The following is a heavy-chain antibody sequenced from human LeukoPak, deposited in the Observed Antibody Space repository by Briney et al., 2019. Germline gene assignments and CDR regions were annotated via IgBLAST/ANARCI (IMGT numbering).Heavy chain of an antibody. J-gene: IGHJ3*02. CDR2: INPSSGGT. D-gene: IGHD3-22*01. V-gene: IGHV1-2*02. CDR1: GYTFTDYY. Sequence: GASVKVSCKASGYTFTDYYMHWVRQAPGQGLEWMGWINPSSGGTNYAQKFQDRVTVTRDTSISTAYMDLSRLRSDDTAVYYCARAGVWDYSDSSGYHNAAFDIWGQGTMVTVSS. CDR3: ARAGVWDYSDSSGYHNAAFDI.